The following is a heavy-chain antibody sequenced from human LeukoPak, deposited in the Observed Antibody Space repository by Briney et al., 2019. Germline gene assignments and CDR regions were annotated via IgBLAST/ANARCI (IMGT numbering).Heavy chain of an antibody. CDR3: VRDSDTYGDHTTRRFDS. CDR2: ISYDGSNK. V-gene: IGHV3-30-3*01. J-gene: IGHJ4*02. Sequence: GRSLRLSCAASGFTFSSYAMHWVRQAPGKGLEWVAVISYDGSNKYYADSVKGRFIISRDNAKNSLYLELNSLRAEDTAVYHCVRDSDTYGDHTTRRFDSWGQGTLVTVSS. D-gene: IGHD4-17*01. CDR1: GFTFSSYA.